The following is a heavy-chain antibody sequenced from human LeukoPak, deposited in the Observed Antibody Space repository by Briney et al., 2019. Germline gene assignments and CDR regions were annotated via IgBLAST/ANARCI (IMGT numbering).Heavy chain of an antibody. CDR3: ARHLSGTTMSHYFDF. Sequence: SETLSLTCTVSGGSISSGRNYWGWIRQSPGKGLEWIASIYSSGNTHSNPSLKNRVSISVDTSKNQVSLKLYSVTASDAAIYYCARHLSGTTMSHYFDFWGQGTLVTVSS. CDR1: GGSISSGRNY. V-gene: IGHV4-39*01. J-gene: IGHJ4*02. CDR2: IYSSGNT. D-gene: IGHD1-1*01.